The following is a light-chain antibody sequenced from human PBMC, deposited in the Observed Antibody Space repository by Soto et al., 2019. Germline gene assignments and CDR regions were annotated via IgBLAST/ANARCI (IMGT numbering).Light chain of an antibody. Sequence: EIVLTQSPGTLSLSPGERATLSCRASQIVSSTYLAWYQQKPGQAPRLLIYGASTRATCIPDRFSGSGSGTDFTLTISRRETEDFAVDYCQHFGSSPETFGPGTEVDIK. CDR1: QIVSSTY. J-gene: IGKJ3*01. V-gene: IGKV3-20*01. CDR2: GAS. CDR3: QHFGSSPET.